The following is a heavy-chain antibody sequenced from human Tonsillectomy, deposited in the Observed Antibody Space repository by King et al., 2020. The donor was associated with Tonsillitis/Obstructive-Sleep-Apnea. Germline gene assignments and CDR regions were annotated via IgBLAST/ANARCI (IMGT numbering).Heavy chain of an antibody. Sequence: QVQLQQWGAGLLKPSETLSLTCAVYGGSFSGYYWSWIRQPPGKGLEWIGEIDHSGSTNYNPSLKSRVTISTDTSKTQFSLKLNSVTAADTAVYYCAREITTDAFDIWGQGTMVTVSS. D-gene: IGHD3-3*01. CDR3: AREITTDAFDI. CDR2: IDHSGST. V-gene: IGHV4-34*01. J-gene: IGHJ3*02. CDR1: GGSFSGYY.